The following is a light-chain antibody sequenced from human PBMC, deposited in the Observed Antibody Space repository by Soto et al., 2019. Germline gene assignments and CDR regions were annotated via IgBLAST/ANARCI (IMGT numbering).Light chain of an antibody. J-gene: IGKJ1*01. CDR1: QGISNY. CDR2: AAS. V-gene: IGKV1-9*01. Sequence: DIQLTQSPSFLSASVGDRVTITCRARQGISNYLAWYQQKSGEAPKLLIYAASTLQSGVPSRFIGSGSVTEFTLTISSLQPEDIATYYCQQLTSYPRTFGQGTKVEIK. CDR3: QQLTSYPRT.